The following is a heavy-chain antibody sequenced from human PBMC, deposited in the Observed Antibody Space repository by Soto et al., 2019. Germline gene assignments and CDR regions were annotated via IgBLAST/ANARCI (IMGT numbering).Heavy chain of an antibody. CDR2: ISYDGSNK. Sequence: QVQLVESGGGVVQPGRSLRLSCAASGFTFSSYGMHWVRQAPGKGLEWVAVISYDGSNKYYADSVKGRFTISRDNSKNTLYLQMNSLSAEDTAVYYCEKERDAFDIWGQGTMVTVSS. V-gene: IGHV3-30*18. CDR1: GFTFSSYG. CDR3: EKERDAFDI. J-gene: IGHJ3*02.